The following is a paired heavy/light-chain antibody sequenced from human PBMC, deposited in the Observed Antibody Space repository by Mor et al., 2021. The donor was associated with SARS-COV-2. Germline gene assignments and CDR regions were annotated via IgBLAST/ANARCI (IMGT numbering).Heavy chain of an antibody. J-gene: IGHJ2*01. V-gene: IGHV3-15*01. CDR1: GFTFSNAW. Sequence: EVQLVESGGGLVKPGGSLRLSCAASGFTFSNAWMSWVRQAPGKGLEWVGRIKSKTDGGTTDYAAPVKGRFTISRDDSKNTLYLQMNSLKTEDTAVYYCTTAKVGQQLVLPMYWYFDLWGRGTLVTVSS. D-gene: IGHD6-13*01. CDR2: IKSKTDGGTT. CDR3: TTAKVGQQLVLPMYWYFDL.
Light chain of an antibody. V-gene: IGKV1-9*01. CDR2: AAS. CDR3: QQLNSEALWGL. J-gene: IGKJ3*01. CDR1: QGISSY. Sequence: DIQLTQSPSFLSASVGDRVTITCRASQGISSYLAWYQQKPGKAPKLLIYAASTLQSGVPSRFSGSGSGTEFTLTISSLQPEDFATYYCQQLNSEALWGLFGPGTKVDIK.